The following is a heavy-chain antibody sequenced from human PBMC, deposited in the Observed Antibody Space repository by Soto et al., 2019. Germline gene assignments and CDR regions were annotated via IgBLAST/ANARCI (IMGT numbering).Heavy chain of an antibody. CDR1: GFTFTTYW. Sequence: GGSLRLSCVASGFTFTTYWMSWVRQAPGKGLQWVANIRQDGGAQYYVDSVKGRFTISRDNAKNSVYLQMDSLRVEDTAVYYCVRGGHGSGSYLGASWGQGSLVTVSS. J-gene: IGHJ5*02. V-gene: IGHV3-7*03. CDR3: VRGGHGSGSYLGAS. CDR2: IRQDGGAQ. D-gene: IGHD3-10*01.